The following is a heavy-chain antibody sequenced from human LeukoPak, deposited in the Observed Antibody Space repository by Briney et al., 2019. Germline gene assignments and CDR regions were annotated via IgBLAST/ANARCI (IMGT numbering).Heavy chain of an antibody. V-gene: IGHV4-34*01. CDR1: GGSISSYY. CDR3: ARGPGRSGGHYY. Sequence: SETLSLTCTVSGGSISSYYWSWIRQPPGKGLEWIGEINHSGSTNYNPSLKSRVTISVDTSKNQFSLKLSSVTAADTAVYYCARGPGRSGGHYYWGQGTLVTVSS. CDR2: INHSGST. J-gene: IGHJ4*02. D-gene: IGHD3-10*01.